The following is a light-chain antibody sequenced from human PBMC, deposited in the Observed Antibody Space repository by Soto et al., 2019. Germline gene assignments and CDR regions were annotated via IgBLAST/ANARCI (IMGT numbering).Light chain of an antibody. J-gene: IGKJ1*01. CDR3: QQRFSGWT. V-gene: IGKV3-11*01. CDR2: DAS. Sequence: EIVLTQSPATLSLSPGDRATLSCRASQSVSNYLAWYQQKPGQAPRLLISDASNRATGIPARFSGSGSGTDFTLTISSLEAEDFAVYYCQQRFSGWTFGQGTKVEIK. CDR1: QSVSNY.